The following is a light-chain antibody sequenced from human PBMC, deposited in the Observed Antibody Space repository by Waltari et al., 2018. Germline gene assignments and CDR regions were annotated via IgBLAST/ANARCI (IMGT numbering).Light chain of an antibody. CDR3: QQYSSSVMYT. J-gene: IGKJ2*01. CDR1: QSVSRSR. V-gene: IGKV3-20*01. CDR2: AAS. Sequence: FLTQAPDTLSLSPGESATPSCRASQSVSRSRLAWYQHKPGQAPRLLMYAASTRATGIPDRFSGSGSGTDFSLSISRVEPEDFAVYYCQQYSSSVMYTFGQGTKLEIK.